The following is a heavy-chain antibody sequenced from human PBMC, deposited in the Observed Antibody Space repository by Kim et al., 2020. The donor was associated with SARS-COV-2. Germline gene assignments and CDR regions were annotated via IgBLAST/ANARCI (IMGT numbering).Heavy chain of an antibody. V-gene: IGHV4-59*01. D-gene: IGHD6-6*01. CDR3: ARVVSIAAEIDY. J-gene: IGHJ4*02. Sequence: NYNPSLKSRVTISVDTSKNQFSLKLSSVTAADTAVYYCARVVSIAAEIDYWGQGTLVTVSS.